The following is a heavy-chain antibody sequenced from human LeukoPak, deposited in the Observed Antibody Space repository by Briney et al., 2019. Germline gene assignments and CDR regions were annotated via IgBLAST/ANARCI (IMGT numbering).Heavy chain of an antibody. CDR1: GGTFSSYA. CDR2: IIPILGIA. Sequence: GASVKVSCKASGGTFSSYAISWVRQAPGQGLEWMGRIIPILGIANYAQKFQGRVTITADKSTSTAYMELSSLRSEDTAVYYCARDRRPLYYDSSGPSPFDYWGQGTLVTVSS. V-gene: IGHV1-69*04. D-gene: IGHD3-22*01. J-gene: IGHJ4*02. CDR3: ARDRRPLYYDSSGPSPFDY.